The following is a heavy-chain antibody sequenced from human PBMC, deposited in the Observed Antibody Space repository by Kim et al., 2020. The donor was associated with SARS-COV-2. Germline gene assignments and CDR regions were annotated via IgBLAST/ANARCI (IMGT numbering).Heavy chain of an antibody. Sequence: GGSLRLSCAASGFTVSSNYMSWVRQAPGKGLEWVSVIYSGGSTYYADSVKGRFTISRDNSKNTLYLQMNSLRAEDTAVYYCARDIGKVGATADAFDIWGQGTMVTVSS. CDR1: GFTVSSNY. CDR3: ARDIGKVGATADAFDI. V-gene: IGHV3-66*01. J-gene: IGHJ3*02. D-gene: IGHD1-26*01. CDR2: IYSGGST.